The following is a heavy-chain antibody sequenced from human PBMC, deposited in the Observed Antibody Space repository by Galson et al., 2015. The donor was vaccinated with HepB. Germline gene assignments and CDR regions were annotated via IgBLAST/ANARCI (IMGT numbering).Heavy chain of an antibody. V-gene: IGHV3-48*04. D-gene: IGHD2-8*02. Sequence: SLRLSCAASGFTLSSYNMNWVRQAPGRGLEWLSYISSSSNTIYYTDSVKGRFTVSRDNANNSLSVQMNSLRAEDTAVYSCARERPWSHGAFDIWGQGTMVTVSS. J-gene: IGHJ3*02. CDR3: ARERPWSHGAFDI. CDR2: ISSSSNTI. CDR1: GFTLSSYN.